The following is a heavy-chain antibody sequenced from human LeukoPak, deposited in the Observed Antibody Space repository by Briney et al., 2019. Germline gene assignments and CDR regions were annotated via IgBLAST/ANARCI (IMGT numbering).Heavy chain of an antibody. CDR3: AKDSRVIVVVPAASDY. D-gene: IGHD2-2*01. J-gene: IGHJ4*02. CDR2: ISGSGGST. Sequence: GGSLRLSCAASGFTFSSYAMSWVRQAPGKGLEWASAISGSGGSTYYADSVKGRFTISRDNSKNTLYLQMNSLRAEDTAVYYCAKDSRVIVVVPAASDYWGQGTLVTVSS. V-gene: IGHV3-23*01. CDR1: GFTFSSYA.